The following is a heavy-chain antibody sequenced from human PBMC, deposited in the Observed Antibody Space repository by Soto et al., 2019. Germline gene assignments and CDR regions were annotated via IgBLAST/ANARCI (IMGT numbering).Heavy chain of an antibody. CDR1: GFTFNYYW. CDR2: IHSDGSTT. J-gene: IGHJ3*01. D-gene: IGHD2-21*02. CDR3: VRGDKGGFDL. V-gene: IGHV3-74*01. Sequence: EVQLVESEGGLVQRGGSLRLSCAASGFTFNYYWMHWVRQAPGQGLVWVSHIHSDGSTTTYADSVKGRFTISRDNAKNTLYPLMNSLRAEDTAVYYCVRGDKGGFDLWGEGTTVTVSS.